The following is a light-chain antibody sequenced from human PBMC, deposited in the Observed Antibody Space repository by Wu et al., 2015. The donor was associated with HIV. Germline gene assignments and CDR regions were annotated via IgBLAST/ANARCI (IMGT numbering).Light chain of an antibody. CDR1: QSVSSSY. J-gene: IGKJ2*01. V-gene: IGKV3-20*01. Sequence: EIVLTQSPGTLSLSPGERATLSCRASQSVSSSYLAWYQQKPGQAPRLLIYGASSRATAVPDRFSGSGSETDFTLTISRLEPEDFAVYYCQQYGRPPRTFGQGTNLEIK. CDR3: QQYGRPPRT. CDR2: GAS.